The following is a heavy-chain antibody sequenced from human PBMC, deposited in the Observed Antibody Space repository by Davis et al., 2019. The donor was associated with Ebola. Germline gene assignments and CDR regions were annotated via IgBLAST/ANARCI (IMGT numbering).Heavy chain of an antibody. CDR3: AREAVTSLDY. J-gene: IGHJ4*02. D-gene: IGHD4-17*01. V-gene: IGHV3-9*01. Sequence: WIRQPPGKGLEWVSGISWNSGSIGYADSVKGRFTISRDNAKNSLYLQMNSLRAEDTAVYYCAREAVTSLDYWGQGTLVTVSS. CDR2: ISWNSGSI.